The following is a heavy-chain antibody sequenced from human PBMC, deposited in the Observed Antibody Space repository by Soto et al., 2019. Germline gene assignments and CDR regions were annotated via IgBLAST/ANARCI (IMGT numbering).Heavy chain of an antibody. CDR3: ARGPTYYDILFGLRTYYFDY. Sequence: QVQLVQSGAEVKKPGSSVKVSCKASGGTFSSYAISWVRQAPGQGLEWMGGIIPIFGTANYAQKFQGRVTITADESTSTAYMELSSLRSEDTAVYYCARGPTYYDILFGLRTYYFDYWGQGTLVTVSS. J-gene: IGHJ4*02. D-gene: IGHD3-9*01. V-gene: IGHV1-69*01. CDR2: IIPIFGTA. CDR1: GGTFSSYA.